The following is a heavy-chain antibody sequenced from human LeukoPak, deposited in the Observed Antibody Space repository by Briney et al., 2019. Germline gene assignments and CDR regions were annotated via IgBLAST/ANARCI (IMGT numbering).Heavy chain of an antibody. J-gene: IGHJ4*02. D-gene: IGHD3-3*01. CDR1: GFTFSSYG. CDR2: IWYDGSNK. CDR3: TTERGFWSGYHSRVY. V-gene: IGHV3-33*01. Sequence: GGSLRLSCAASGFTFSSYGMHWVRQAPGKGLEWVAVIWYDGSNKYYADSVKGRFTISRDNSKNTLYLQMNSLKTEDTAVYYCTTERGFWSGYHSRVYWGQGTLVTVSS.